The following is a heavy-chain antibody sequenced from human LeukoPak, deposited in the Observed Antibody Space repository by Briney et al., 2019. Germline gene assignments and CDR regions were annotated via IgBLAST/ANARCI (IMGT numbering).Heavy chain of an antibody. V-gene: IGHV3-30-3*01. CDR2: ISYDGSNK. CDR1: GFTFSSYA. Sequence: PRGSLRLSCAASGFTFSSYAMHRVRQAPGKGLEWVAVISYDGSNKYYADSVKGRFTISRDNSKNTLYLQMNSLRAEDTAVYYCARAPYKAVAGSFDYWGQGTLVTVSS. CDR3: ARAPYKAVAGSFDY. J-gene: IGHJ4*02. D-gene: IGHD6-19*01.